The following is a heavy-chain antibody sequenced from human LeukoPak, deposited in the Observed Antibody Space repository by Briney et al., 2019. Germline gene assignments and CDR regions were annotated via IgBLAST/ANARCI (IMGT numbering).Heavy chain of an antibody. J-gene: IGHJ5*02. Sequence: PGGSLRLSCVASEFTFSKYWMHWVRQARGKGLVSVSRINNGGSRTTYADSVKGRFTISRDNAKNTVYLQMNNLRDEDTAVYYCIRETDCTGGSCYLSRWLDPWGQGTLVTVSS. D-gene: IGHD2-15*01. V-gene: IGHV3-74*01. CDR3: IRETDCTGGSCYLSRWLDP. CDR1: EFTFSKYW. CDR2: INNGGSRT.